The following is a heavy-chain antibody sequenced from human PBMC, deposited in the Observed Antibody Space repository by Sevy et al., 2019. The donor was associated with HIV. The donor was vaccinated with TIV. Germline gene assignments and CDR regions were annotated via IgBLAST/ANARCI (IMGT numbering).Heavy chain of an antibody. Sequence: GESLKISCKGSGYSFTSYWIGWVRQMPGKGLEWMGIIYPGDSDTRYSPSFQGQVTISADKSISTAYLQGSSLKASDTAMYYCARQVPSYYYDSSGYYYLNWFDPWGQGTLVTVSS. CDR2: IYPGDSDT. D-gene: IGHD3-22*01. CDR1: GYSFTSYW. CDR3: ARQVPSYYYDSSGYYYLNWFDP. V-gene: IGHV5-51*01. J-gene: IGHJ5*02.